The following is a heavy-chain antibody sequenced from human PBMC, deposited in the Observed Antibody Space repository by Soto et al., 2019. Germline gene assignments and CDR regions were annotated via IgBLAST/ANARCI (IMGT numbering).Heavy chain of an antibody. Sequence: QTGGSLRLSCAASGFTFGTYVMHWVRQIPGKGLQWVAIIWYDGSIKYYADSVRGRFTISRDNSKNTLYLQMNSLRDEDTAVYYCARIDCTGDSCNPYYHYGMDVWGQGTTVTVSS. V-gene: IGHV3-33*01. D-gene: IGHD2-15*01. CDR1: GFTFGTYV. CDR3: ARIDCTGDSCNPYYHYGMDV. CDR2: IWYDGSIK. J-gene: IGHJ6*02.